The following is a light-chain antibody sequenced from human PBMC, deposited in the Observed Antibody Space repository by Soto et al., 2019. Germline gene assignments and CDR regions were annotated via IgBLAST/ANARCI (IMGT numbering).Light chain of an antibody. Sequence: SYELTQPPSVSVAPGQTARITCGGNDLGSKRVHWYQQKPGQDPVLVVYDDSDRPSGIPERFSGSNSGGSATLTISRVEAGDEADYYCQVWDSSSDLVVFAGGTKLTVL. V-gene: IGLV3-21*02. CDR1: DLGSKR. CDR3: QVWDSSSDLVV. CDR2: DDS. J-gene: IGLJ3*02.